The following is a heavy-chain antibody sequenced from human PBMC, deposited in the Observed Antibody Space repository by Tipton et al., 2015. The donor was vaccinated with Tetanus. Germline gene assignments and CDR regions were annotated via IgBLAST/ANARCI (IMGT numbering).Heavy chain of an antibody. CDR1: GFTFSTTW. CDR3: ARGSGFTGYNN. CDR2: INEDGSET. Sequence: SLRLSCAASGFTFSTTWFSWVRQAPGKGLEWVASINEDGSETYYGDSVKGRFTISRDNAKNSVYLQMNILKVEDTAIYFCARGSGFTGYNNWGQGPLVPVSS. V-gene: IGHV3-7*01. D-gene: IGHD5-24*01. J-gene: IGHJ4*02.